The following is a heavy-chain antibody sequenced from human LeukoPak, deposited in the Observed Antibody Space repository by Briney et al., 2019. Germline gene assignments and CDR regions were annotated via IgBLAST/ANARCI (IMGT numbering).Heavy chain of an antibody. D-gene: IGHD3-10*01. V-gene: IGHV3-21*01. CDR1: GFTFSSYS. Sequence: PGGSLRLSCAASGFTFSSYSMNWVRQAPGKGLEWVSSISSSSSYIYYADSVKGRFTISRDNAKNSLYLQMNSLRAEDTAVYYCAGGSGSYSYFDYWGQGTLVTVSS. J-gene: IGHJ4*02. CDR2: ISSSSSYI. CDR3: AGGSGSYSYFDY.